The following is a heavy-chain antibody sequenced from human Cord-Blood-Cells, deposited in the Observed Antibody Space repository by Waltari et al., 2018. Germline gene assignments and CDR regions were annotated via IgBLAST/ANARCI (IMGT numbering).Heavy chain of an antibody. D-gene: IGHD7-27*01. CDR3: AWGEAFDI. V-gene: IGHV5-51*01. J-gene: IGHJ3*02. CDR1: GYSFTSSW. Sequence: EVQLVQSGAEVKQPGESLKLSCQGSGYSFTSSWIGWVRQMPGQGLEWLGIIYPGDSDTRYSPSFQGQVTISADKSISTAYLQWSSLKASDTAMYYCAWGEAFDIWGQGTMVTVSS. CDR2: IYPGDSDT.